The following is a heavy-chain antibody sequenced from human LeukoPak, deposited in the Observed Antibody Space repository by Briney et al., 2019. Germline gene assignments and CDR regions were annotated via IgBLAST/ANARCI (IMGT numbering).Heavy chain of an antibody. D-gene: IGHD4-17*01. CDR1: GASLSSGDYY. CDR2: IYYSGST. CDR3: ASEVGVTNFDY. J-gene: IGHJ4*02. V-gene: IGHV4-30-4*01. Sequence: PSETLSLTCTVSGASLSSGDYYWRWIRQPPGKGLEWIGYIYYSGSTYYNPSLRSRVTISLDSSKNQFSLKLSSVTAADTAVYYCASEVGVTNFDYWGQGTLVTVSS.